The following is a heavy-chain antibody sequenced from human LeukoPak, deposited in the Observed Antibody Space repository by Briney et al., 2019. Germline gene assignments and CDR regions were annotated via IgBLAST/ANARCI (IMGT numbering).Heavy chain of an antibody. D-gene: IGHD1-26*01. Sequence: SETLSLTCTVSGGSISSSSYYWGWIRQPPGTGLEWIGSIYYSGSTYYNPSLKSRVTISVDTSKNQFSLKLSPVTAADTAVYYCASLSRSGSYPDYWGQGTLVTVSS. CDR2: IYYSGST. V-gene: IGHV4-39*07. CDR1: GGSISSSSYY. J-gene: IGHJ4*02. CDR3: ASLSRSGSYPDY.